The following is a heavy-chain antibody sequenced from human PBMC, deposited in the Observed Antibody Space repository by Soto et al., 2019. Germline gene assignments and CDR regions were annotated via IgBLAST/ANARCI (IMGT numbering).Heavy chain of an antibody. D-gene: IGHD3-10*01. J-gene: IGHJ4*02. V-gene: IGHV3-23*01. CDR1: GFTFSTYD. Sequence: EVQLLESGGGLVQPGGSLRLSCAASGFTFSTYDMSWVRQAPGKGLEWVSGISGSGGKTDYADSVKGRFTIPRDNSKNTLYLQMNSLRAEDTAVYYCAKRNLYGSGTHDYWGQGSLVTVSP. CDR3: AKRNLYGSGTHDY. CDR2: ISGSGGKT.